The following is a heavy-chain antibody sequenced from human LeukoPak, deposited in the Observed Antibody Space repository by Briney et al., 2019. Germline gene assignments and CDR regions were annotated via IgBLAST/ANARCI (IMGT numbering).Heavy chain of an antibody. CDR3: ARGNSGWYYFDY. CDR1: GFTFSDYY. D-gene: IGHD6-19*01. Sequence: PGGSLRLSCAASGFTFSDYYMSWIRQAPGKGLEWVSYIRSSGTTIYYADSVKGRFTISRDNAKNSLYPQMNSLGAEDTAVYYCARGNSGWYYFDYWGQGTLVTVSS. V-gene: IGHV3-11*04. J-gene: IGHJ4*02. CDR2: IRSSGTTI.